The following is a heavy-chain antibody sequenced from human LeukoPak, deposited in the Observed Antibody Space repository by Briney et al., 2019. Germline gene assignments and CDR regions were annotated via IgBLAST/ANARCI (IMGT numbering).Heavy chain of an antibody. Sequence: SETLSLTCAVYGGSFSGYYWSWIRQPPGKGPEWIGEINHSGSTNYNPSLKSRVTISVDTSKNQFSLKLSSVTAADTAVYYCAIPYYDFWSGYYPTSRSFDYWGQGTLVTVSS. CDR3: AIPYYDFWSGYYPTSRSFDY. D-gene: IGHD3-3*01. J-gene: IGHJ4*02. CDR1: GGSFSGYY. V-gene: IGHV4-34*01. CDR2: INHSGST.